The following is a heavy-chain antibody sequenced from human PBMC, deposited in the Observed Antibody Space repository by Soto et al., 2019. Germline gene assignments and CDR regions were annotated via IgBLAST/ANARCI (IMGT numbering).Heavy chain of an antibody. CDR1: SGSIISSNW. CDR2: IYHSGST. D-gene: IGHD3-22*01. Sequence: SETLSLTCAVSSGSIISSNWWSLVRQPPGKGLEWIGEIYHSGSTNYNPSLKSRVTISVDKSKNQFSLKLSSVTAADTAVYYCARMIGGYYYYMDVWGKGTTVTVSS. CDR3: ARMIGGYYYYMDV. J-gene: IGHJ6*03. V-gene: IGHV4-4*02.